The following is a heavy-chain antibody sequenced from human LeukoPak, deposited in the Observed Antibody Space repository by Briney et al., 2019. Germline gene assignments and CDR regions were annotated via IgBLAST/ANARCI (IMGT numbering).Heavy chain of an antibody. CDR3: AKDRSYYYYGMDV. J-gene: IGHJ6*02. V-gene: IGHV3-30*18. Sequence: PGWSLRLSCAASGFTFSSYGMHWVRQAPGKGLEWVAVISYDGSNKYYADSVKGRFTISRDNSKNTLYLQMNSLRAEDTAVYYCAKDRSYYYYGMDVWGQGTTVTVSS. CDR1: GFTFSSYG. CDR2: ISYDGSNK.